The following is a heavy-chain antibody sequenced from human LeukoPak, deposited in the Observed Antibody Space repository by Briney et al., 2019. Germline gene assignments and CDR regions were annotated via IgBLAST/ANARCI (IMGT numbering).Heavy chain of an antibody. CDR3: ARGRAVTFSRNHYYYGMDV. CDR1: GGSFSGYY. D-gene: IGHD4-17*01. CDR2: INHSGST. J-gene: IGHJ6*02. Sequence: SETLSLTCAVYGGSFSGYYWSWIRQPPGKGLEWIGEINHSGSTNYNPSLKSRVTISVDTSKNQFSLKLSSVTAADTAVYYCARGRAVTFSRNHYYYGMDVWGQGTTVTVSS. V-gene: IGHV4-34*01.